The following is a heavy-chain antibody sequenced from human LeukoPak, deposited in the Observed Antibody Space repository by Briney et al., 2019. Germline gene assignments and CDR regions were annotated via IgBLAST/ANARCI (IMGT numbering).Heavy chain of an antibody. CDR1: GFSLSNYA. CDR3: AKDHGAAVVPRRFDY. D-gene: IGHD2-21*01. J-gene: IGHJ4*02. CDR2: INYSAGDT. Sequence: GGSLSLSCAPSGFSLSNYAMSAVRPTPEEGGEWGSTINYSAGDTYSADSVKGRFTISRDNYRNMVYLQMNSLRAEDTDVYYCAKDHGAAVVPRRFDYWGRGTLVIVSS. V-gene: IGHV3-23*01.